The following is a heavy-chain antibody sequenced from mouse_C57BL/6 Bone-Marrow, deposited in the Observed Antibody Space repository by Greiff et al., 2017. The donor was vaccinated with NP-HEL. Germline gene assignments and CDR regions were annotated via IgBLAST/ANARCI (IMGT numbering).Heavy chain of an antibody. J-gene: IGHJ1*03. V-gene: IGHV5-2*01. CDR3: ARHEGYGYDWYFDV. D-gene: IGHD2-2*01. CDR1: EYEFPSHD. CDR2: INSDGGST. Sequence: EVKLMESGGGLVQPGESLKLSCESNEYEFPSHDMSWVRKTPEKRLELVAAINSDGGSTYYPDTMERRFILSRDNTKKTLYLQMSSLRSEDTALYYCARHEGYGYDWYFDVWGTGTTVTVSS.